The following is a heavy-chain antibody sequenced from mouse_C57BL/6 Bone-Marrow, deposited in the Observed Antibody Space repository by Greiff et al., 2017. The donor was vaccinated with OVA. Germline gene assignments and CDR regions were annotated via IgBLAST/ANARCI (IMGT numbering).Heavy chain of an antibody. Sequence: QVQLQQSGAELVRPGASVTLSCKASGYTFTDYEMHWVKQTPVHGLEWIGAIDPETGGTAYNQKFKGKAILTADKSSSTAYMELRSLTSEDSAVYYCTREEGYYRYLDVWGTGTTVTVSS. J-gene: IGHJ1*03. V-gene: IGHV1-15*01. CDR1: GYTFTDYE. CDR2: IDPETGGT. D-gene: IGHD2-2*01. CDR3: TREEGYYRYLDV.